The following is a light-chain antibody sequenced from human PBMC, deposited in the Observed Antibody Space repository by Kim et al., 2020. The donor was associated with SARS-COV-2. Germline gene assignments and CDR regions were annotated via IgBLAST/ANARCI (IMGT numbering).Light chain of an antibody. Sequence: RATINCESSQSVLYSSNNKNYLAWYQQKPGQPPKLLIYGASTRESGVPDRFSGSGSGTDFTLTISSLQAEDVAVYYCQQYYSTPRTFGQGTKLEI. CDR3: QQYYSTPRT. V-gene: IGKV4-1*01. CDR1: QSVLYSSNNKNY. J-gene: IGKJ2*01. CDR2: GAS.